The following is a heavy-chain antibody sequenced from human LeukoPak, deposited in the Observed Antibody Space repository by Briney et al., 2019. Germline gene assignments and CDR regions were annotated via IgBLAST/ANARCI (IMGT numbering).Heavy chain of an antibody. V-gene: IGHV3-30*03. CDR3: AREYYDYVWGKRWSGKNEHAFDI. CDR1: GFTFSSYG. D-gene: IGHD3-16*01. CDR2: ISYDGSNK. Sequence: QPGGSLRLSCAASGFTFSSYGMHWVRQAPGKGLEWVAVISYDGSNKYYADSVKGRFTISRDNSKNTLYLQMNSLRAEDTAVYYCAREYYDYVWGKRWSGKNEHAFDIWGQGTMVTVSS. J-gene: IGHJ3*02.